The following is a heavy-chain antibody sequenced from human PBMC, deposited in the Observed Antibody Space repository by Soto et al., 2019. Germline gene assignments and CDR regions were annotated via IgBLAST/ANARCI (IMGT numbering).Heavy chain of an antibody. J-gene: IGHJ6*02. CDR3: ARWRAPTPYYYDSSGYHRPYYYYGMDV. Sequence: SETLSLTCAVSGGSISSGGYSWSWIRQPPGKGLEWIGYMYHSGSTYYNPSLKSRVTISIDRSKNQFSLKLSSVTAADTAVYNCARWRAPTPYYYDSSGYHRPYYYYGMDVWGQGTTVTVSS. CDR1: GGSISSGGYS. D-gene: IGHD3-22*01. V-gene: IGHV4-30-2*01. CDR2: MYHSGST.